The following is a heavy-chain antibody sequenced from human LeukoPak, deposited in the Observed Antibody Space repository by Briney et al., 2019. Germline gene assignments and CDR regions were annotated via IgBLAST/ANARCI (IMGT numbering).Heavy chain of an antibody. CDR2: INHRGST. CDR1: SASFSGYY. Sequence: SETLSLTCAVYSASFSGYYWTWIRHPPGKGLEWIGEINHRGSTSYNPSLKSRVTISVDTSKKQFSLNLSSVTAADTAVYCCAREDPEVVSATPFDYWGQGTLVTVSS. D-gene: IGHD2-15*01. CDR3: AREDPEVVSATPFDY. J-gene: IGHJ4*02. V-gene: IGHV4-34*01.